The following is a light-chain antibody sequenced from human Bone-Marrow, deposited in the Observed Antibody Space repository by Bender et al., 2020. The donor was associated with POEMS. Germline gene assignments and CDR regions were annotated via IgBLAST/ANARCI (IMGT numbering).Light chain of an antibody. J-gene: IGLJ2*01. CDR2: EVN. Sequence: QSALTQPPSASGSPGQSVTISCTGTSSDIGSSNYVSWYQQHPGKGPKLMIFEVNHRPSGVPDRFSGSKSGNTASLTISGLQAEDEADYFCSSYTTGSTLVIFGGGTKLTVL. CDR1: SSDIGSSNY. CDR3: SSYTTGSTLVI. V-gene: IGLV2-18*02.